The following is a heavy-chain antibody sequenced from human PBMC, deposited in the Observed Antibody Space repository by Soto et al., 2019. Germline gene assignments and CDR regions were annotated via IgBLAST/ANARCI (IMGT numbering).Heavy chain of an antibody. J-gene: IGHJ4*02. Sequence: ASVKVSCKASGYTFTSYYMHWVRQAPGQGLEWMGIINPSGGSTSYAQKLQGRVTMTRDTSTSTVYMELSSLRSEDTAVFYCARPKGSYSSGYYYFDYWGQGTLVTVSS. CDR1: GYTFTSYY. CDR2: INPSGGST. D-gene: IGHD6-19*01. V-gene: IGHV1-46*01. CDR3: ARPKGSYSSGYYYFDY.